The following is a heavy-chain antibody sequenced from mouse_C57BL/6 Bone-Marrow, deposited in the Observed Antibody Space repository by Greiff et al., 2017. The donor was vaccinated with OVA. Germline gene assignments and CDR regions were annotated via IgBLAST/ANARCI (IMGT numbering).Heavy chain of an antibody. CDR1: GYTFTDYY. D-gene: IGHD2-1*01. J-gene: IGHJ1*03. Sequence: VQLQQSGPELVKPGASVKISCKASGYTFTDYYMNWVKQSHGKSLEWIGDINPNNGGTSYNQKFKGKATLTVDKSSSTAYMELRSLTSEDSAVYYCASYYGKEWYFDVWGTGTTVTVSS. CDR2: INPNNGGT. V-gene: IGHV1-26*01. CDR3: ASYYGKEWYFDV.